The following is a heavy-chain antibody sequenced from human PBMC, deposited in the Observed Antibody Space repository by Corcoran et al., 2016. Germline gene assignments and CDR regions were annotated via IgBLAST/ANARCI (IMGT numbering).Heavy chain of an antibody. CDR3: ARPIRPLTFGGVIEWPLFDY. D-gene: IGHD3-16*01. CDR1: GFTFSSYG. J-gene: IGHJ4*02. CDR2: IWYDGSNK. V-gene: IGHV3-33*01. Sequence: QVQLVESGGGVVQPGRSLRLSCAASGFTFSSYGMHWVRQAPGKGLEWVAVIWYDGSNKYYADSVKGRFTISRDNSKNTLYLQMNSLRAEDTAVYYCARPIRPLTFGGVIEWPLFDYWGQGTLVTVSS.